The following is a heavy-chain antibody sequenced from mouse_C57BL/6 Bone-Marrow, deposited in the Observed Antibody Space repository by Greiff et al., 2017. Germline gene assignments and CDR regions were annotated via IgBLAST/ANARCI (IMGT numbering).Heavy chain of an antibody. CDR1: GYTFTSYW. Sequence: QVQLQQPGAELVKPGASVKLSCKASGYTFTSYWMQWVKQRPGQGLEWIGEIDPSDSYTNYNQKFKGKATLTVDTSSNTAYMQLSSLTSEDSAVYYCARVKGNYAFDYWGQGTTLTVSS. CDR3: ARVKGNYAFDY. D-gene: IGHD2-1*01. J-gene: IGHJ2*01. V-gene: IGHV1-50*01. CDR2: IDPSDSYT.